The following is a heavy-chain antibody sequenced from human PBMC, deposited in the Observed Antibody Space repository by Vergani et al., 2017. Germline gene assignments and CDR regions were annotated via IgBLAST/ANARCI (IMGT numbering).Heavy chain of an antibody. V-gene: IGHV1-46*03. Sequence: QVQVVQSGAEVKKSGASVKVSCKTSGYTFSNYYMHWVRQAPGQGLEWMGIINPSGGHTNYAQKFQGRVTMTRDTSTSTVYMELSSLRSEDTAIYYCARGGYGILTGYRCWGQGALVTVS. CDR1: GYTFSNYY. CDR2: INPSGGHT. CDR3: ARGGYGILTGYRC. J-gene: IGHJ4*02. D-gene: IGHD3-9*01.